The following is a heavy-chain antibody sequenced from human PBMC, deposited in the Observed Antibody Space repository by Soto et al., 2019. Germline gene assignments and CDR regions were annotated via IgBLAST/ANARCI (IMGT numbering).Heavy chain of an antibody. CDR2: IYYSGST. CDR1: GGSISSYY. V-gene: IGHV4-59*08. J-gene: IGHJ5*02. D-gene: IGHD4-4*01. Sequence: PSETLSLTCTISGGSISSYYWSWIRQPPGKGLEWIGYIYYSGSTNYNPSLKSRVTISVDTSKNQFSLKLSSVTAADTAVYYCARGSGALSPWYSNYESWFDPWGQGTLVTVSS. CDR3: ARGSGALSPWYSNYESWFDP.